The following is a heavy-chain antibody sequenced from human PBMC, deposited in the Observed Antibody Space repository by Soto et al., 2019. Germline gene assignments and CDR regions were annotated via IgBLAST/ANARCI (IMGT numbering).Heavy chain of an antibody. D-gene: IGHD3-22*01. CDR2: ISSSGSTI. Sequence: GGSLRLSCAASGFTFSSYEMNWVRQAPGKGLEWVSYISSSGSTIYYADSVKGRFTISRDNAKNSLYLQMNSLRAEDTAVYYCAVPPGVVDTTLSDYWGQGTLVTVSS. CDR3: AVPPGVVDTTLSDY. CDR1: GFTFSSYE. J-gene: IGHJ4*02. V-gene: IGHV3-48*03.